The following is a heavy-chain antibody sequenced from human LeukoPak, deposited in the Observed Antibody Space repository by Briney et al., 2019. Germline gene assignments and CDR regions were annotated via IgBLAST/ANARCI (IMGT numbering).Heavy chain of an antibody. Sequence: SQTLSLTCAVSGGSISSGGYSWSWIRQPPGKGLEWIGYIYHSGSTYYNPSLKSRVTISVDRSKNRFSLKLSSVTAADTAVYYCARASPGYCSSTSCYVGDNWFDPWGQGTLVTVSS. V-gene: IGHV4-30-2*01. D-gene: IGHD2-2*03. CDR1: GGSISSGGYS. CDR3: ARASPGYCSSTSCYVGDNWFDP. CDR2: IYHSGST. J-gene: IGHJ5*02.